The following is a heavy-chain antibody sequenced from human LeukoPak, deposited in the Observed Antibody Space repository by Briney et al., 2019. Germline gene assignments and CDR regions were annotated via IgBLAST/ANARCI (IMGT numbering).Heavy chain of an antibody. CDR1: GFTVSSSY. V-gene: IGHV3-53*01. D-gene: IGHD3-10*01. CDR2: IYSGGST. Sequence: PGGSLRLSCAASGFTVSSSYMSWVRQAPGKGLEWVSVIYSGGSTYYADSVKGRFTISRDNSKNTLYLQMNSLRAEDTAVYYCAKDSSGWFGEFDYWGQGTLVTVSS. CDR3: AKDSSGWFGEFDY. J-gene: IGHJ4*02.